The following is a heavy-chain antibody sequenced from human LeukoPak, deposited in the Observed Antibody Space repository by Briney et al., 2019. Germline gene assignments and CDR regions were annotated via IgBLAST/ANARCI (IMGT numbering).Heavy chain of an antibody. Sequence: ASVKASCKSSRYTFTGYYMRWVRQAPGQGLEWMGWIYPNSGVTNSPQKFQGRVTMTRDTSISTAYMELSSLRSDDTAVYYCARLWGKFDAFDIWGQGTMVTVSS. CDR2: IYPNSGVT. D-gene: IGHD7-27*01. CDR1: RYTFTGYY. V-gene: IGHV1-2*02. J-gene: IGHJ3*02. CDR3: ARLWGKFDAFDI.